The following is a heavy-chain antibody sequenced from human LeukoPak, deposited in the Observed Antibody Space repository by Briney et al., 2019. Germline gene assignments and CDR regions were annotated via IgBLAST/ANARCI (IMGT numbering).Heavy chain of an antibody. CDR3: ARPQDHGGNVENFNI. J-gene: IGHJ3*02. CDR2: INPNSGGT. V-gene: IGHV1-2*02. Sequence: ASVKVSCKASGYTFTAYYIHWVRQAPGQGLEWMGWINPNSGGTNYALKFRGRVTMTRDTSISTDSMELSRLISDDTAVYYCARPQDHGGNVENFNIWGQGTMVTVSS. D-gene: IGHD4-23*01. CDR1: GYTFTAYY.